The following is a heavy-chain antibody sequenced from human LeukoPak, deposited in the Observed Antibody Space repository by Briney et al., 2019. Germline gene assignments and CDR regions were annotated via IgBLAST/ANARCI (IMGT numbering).Heavy chain of an antibody. D-gene: IGHD1-26*01. V-gene: IGHV4-34*01. CDR1: GRPFSGYY. Sequence: SETLSLTCAVYGRPFSGYYWSWIRQPPGKGLEWIGEINHSGSTNYNPSLKSRVTISVDTSKNQFSLKLSSVTAADTAVYYCARSAGGSYSDYWGQGTLVTVSS. J-gene: IGHJ4*02. CDR2: INHSGST. CDR3: ARSAGGSYSDY.